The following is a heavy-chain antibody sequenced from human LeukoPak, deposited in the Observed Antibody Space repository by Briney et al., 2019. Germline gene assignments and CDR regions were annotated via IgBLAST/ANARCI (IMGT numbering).Heavy chain of an antibody. V-gene: IGHV4-34*09. CDR3: ARDRGQPTRLFDY. CDR1: GGSFSGYY. D-gene: IGHD3-10*01. J-gene: IGHJ4*02. CDR2: IYYSGST. Sequence: SETLSLTCAVYGGSFSGYYWSWIRQPPGKGLEWIGYIYYSGSTYYNPSLKSRVTISVDTSKNQFSLKLSSVTAADTAVYYCARDRGQPTRLFDYWGQGTLVTVSS.